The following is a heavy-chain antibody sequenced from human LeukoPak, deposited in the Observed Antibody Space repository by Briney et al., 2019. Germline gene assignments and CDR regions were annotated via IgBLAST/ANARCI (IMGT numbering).Heavy chain of an antibody. CDR2: IYYSGST. Sequence: SETLSLTCTVSGGSISSSSYYWGWIRQPPGKGLEWIGSIYYSGSTYYNPSLKSRVTISVDTSKNQFSLKLSSVTAADTAVYDCAVHSRVFDYWGQGTLVTVSS. D-gene: IGHD2/OR15-2a*01. V-gene: IGHV4-39*01. CDR1: GGSISSSSYY. CDR3: AVHSRVFDY. J-gene: IGHJ4*02.